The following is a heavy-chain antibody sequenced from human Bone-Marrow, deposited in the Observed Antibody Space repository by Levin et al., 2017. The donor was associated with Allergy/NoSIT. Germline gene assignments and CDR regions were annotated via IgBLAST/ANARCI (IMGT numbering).Heavy chain of an antibody. CDR1: GYTFITYY. CDR2: IYPGDSDT. Sequence: PGGSLRLSCKGSGYTFITYYIAWVRQMPGNGLEWVGIIYPGDSDTRYSPSFRGQVTISADKSISTAYLQWDNLKASDTATYFCARQYTLDGWGQGTTVTVSS. D-gene: IGHD1-1*01. V-gene: IGHV5-51*01. CDR3: ARQYTLDG. J-gene: IGHJ6*02.